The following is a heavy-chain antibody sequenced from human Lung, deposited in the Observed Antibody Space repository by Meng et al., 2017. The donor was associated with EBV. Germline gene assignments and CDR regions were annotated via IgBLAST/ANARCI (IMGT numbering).Heavy chain of an antibody. CDR2: ISAYNGNT. V-gene: IGHV1-18*01. D-gene: IGHD4-23*01. J-gene: IGHJ4*02. CDR1: GFIFTSYA. CDR3: ARGDGGNGSDY. Sequence: QVQLVQSGAGVKKPGASVKVSCEASGFIFTSYAISWVRQAPGQGLQYMGWISAYNGNTNYAQELKGRVTMTTDTSTSTAYMELRSLRFDDTAVYYCARGDGGNGSDYWGQGTLVTVSS.